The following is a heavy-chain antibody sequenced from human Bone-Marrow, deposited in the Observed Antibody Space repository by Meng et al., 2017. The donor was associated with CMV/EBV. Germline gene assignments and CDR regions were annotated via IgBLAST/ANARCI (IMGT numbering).Heavy chain of an antibody. CDR1: GYTFTGYY. CDR3: ARGSFRILTGYSYPYYFDH. D-gene: IGHD3-9*01. J-gene: IGHJ4*02. CDR2: INPNSGGT. Sequence: ASVKVSCKASGYTFTGYYMHWVRQAPGQGLEWMGWINPNSGGTNYAQKFQDRVTMTRDTSISTAYMELSRLRSDDTAVYYCARGSFRILTGYSYPYYFDHWGQATLVTVSS. V-gene: IGHV1-2*02.